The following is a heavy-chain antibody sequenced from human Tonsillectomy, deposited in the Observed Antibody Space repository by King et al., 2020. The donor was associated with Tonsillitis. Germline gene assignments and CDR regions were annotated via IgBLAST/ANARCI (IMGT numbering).Heavy chain of an antibody. CDR1: GFTFSSYW. Sequence: QLVQSGGGLVQPGGSLRLSCAASGFTFSSYWMSWVRQAPGKGLEWVANIKQDGSEKYYVDSVKGRFTISRDNAKNSLYLQMNSLRAEDTAVYYCARGASVRFYDILITNGMDVWGQGTTVTVSS. J-gene: IGHJ6*02. D-gene: IGHD3-9*01. CDR2: IKQDGSEK. CDR3: ARGASVRFYDILITNGMDV. V-gene: IGHV3-7*01.